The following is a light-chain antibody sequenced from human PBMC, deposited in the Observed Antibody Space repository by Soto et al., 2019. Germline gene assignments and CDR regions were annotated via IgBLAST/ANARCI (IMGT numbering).Light chain of an antibody. V-gene: IGLV2-14*01. CDR2: EVS. J-gene: IGLJ2*01. CDR3: SSFSSSSTLVV. CDR1: TSDVGGYSY. Sequence: QSALTQPASVSGSPGQSITISCTGTTSDVGGYSYVSWYQQHPGKAPKLMIYEVSTRASGVSNRFSGSKSGNTASLTISGLQAEDEADYSCSSFSSSSTLVVFGGGTEPTVL.